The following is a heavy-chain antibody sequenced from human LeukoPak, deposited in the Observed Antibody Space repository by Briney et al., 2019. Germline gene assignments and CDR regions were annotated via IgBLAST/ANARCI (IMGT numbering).Heavy chain of an antibody. J-gene: IGHJ3*02. CDR1: GYTLTELS. CDR3: ATRSRGAVAGTDDDAFDI. D-gene: IGHD6-19*01. Sequence: ASVKVSCKVSGYTLTELSMHWVRQAPGKELEWMGGFDPEDGETIYAQKFQGRVTMTEDTSTDTAYMELSSLRSEDTAVYYCATRSRGAVAGTDDDAFDIWGQGTMVTVSS. V-gene: IGHV1-24*01. CDR2: FDPEDGET.